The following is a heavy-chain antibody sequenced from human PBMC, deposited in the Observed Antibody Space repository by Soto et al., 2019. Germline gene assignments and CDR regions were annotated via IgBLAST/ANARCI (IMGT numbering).Heavy chain of an antibody. J-gene: IGHJ3*02. CDR2: ISGSGGST. V-gene: IGHV3-23*01. Sequence: GGSLRLSCAASGFTFSSYAMSWVRQAPGKGLEWVSAISGSGGSTYYADSVKGRFTISRDNSKNTLYLQMNSLRAEDTAVYYCASIPIRLELRIWEGDDAFDIWGQGTMVTVSS. CDR3: ASIPIRLELRIWEGDDAFDI. CDR1: GFTFSSYA. D-gene: IGHD1-7*01.